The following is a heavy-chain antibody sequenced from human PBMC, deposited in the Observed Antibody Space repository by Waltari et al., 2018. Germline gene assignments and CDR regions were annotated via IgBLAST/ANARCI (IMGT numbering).Heavy chain of an antibody. D-gene: IGHD3-22*01. CDR1: GYTFTSYA. CDR3: ARDWGLNYYDSSGYYNWFDP. CDR2: INAGNGNT. V-gene: IGHV1-3*01. Sequence: QVQLVQSGAEVKKPGASVKVSCKASGYTFTSYAMHWVRQAPGQRLEWMGWINAGNGNTKYSQKFQGRVTITRDTSASTAYMELSSLRSEDTAVYYCARDWGLNYYDSSGYYNWFDPWGQGTLVTVSS. J-gene: IGHJ5*02.